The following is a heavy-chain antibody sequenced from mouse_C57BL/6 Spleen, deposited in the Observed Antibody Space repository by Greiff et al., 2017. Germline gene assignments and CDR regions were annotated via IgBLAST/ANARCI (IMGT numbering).Heavy chain of an antibody. V-gene: IGHV1-61*01. J-gene: IGHJ4*01. Sequence: QVQLQQPGAELVRPGSSVKLSCKASGYTFTSYWMDWVKQRPGQGLEWIGNIYPSDSENHYNQKFKDKATLTVDKSSSTAYMQLSSLTSEDSAVYYCASGYYSLHYYAMDYWGQGTSVTVSS. CDR3: ASGYYSLHYYAMDY. CDR2: IYPSDSEN. D-gene: IGHD2-12*01. CDR1: GYTFTSYW.